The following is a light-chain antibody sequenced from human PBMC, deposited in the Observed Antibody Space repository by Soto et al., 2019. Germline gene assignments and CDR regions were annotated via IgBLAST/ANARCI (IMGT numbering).Light chain of an antibody. V-gene: IGKV1-5*01. CDR1: QPIFTS. CDR3: QQYKSYSAHGLT. CDR2: DAS. Sequence: DIQMAQSPSALFASIGDRVSVTCRASQPIFTSLAWYQQKPGKAPKLLIYDASVLQTGVPSRFSGFSSGTDLPLSIRGLQPDDFATYFCQQYKSYSAHGLTFGGGTKVGIK. J-gene: IGKJ4*01.